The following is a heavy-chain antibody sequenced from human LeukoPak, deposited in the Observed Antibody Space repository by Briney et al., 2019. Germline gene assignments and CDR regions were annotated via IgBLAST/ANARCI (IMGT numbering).Heavy chain of an antibody. Sequence: GASVKVSCKASGYTFTSYGISWVRQATGQGLEWMGWMNPNSGNTGYAQKFQGRVTMTRNTSMSTAYMELSSLRSEDTAVYYCARGLRFYGGNSFGYWGQGALVTVSS. CDR1: GYTFTSYG. CDR2: MNPNSGNT. V-gene: IGHV1-8*02. J-gene: IGHJ4*02. CDR3: ARGLRFYGGNSFGY. D-gene: IGHD4-23*01.